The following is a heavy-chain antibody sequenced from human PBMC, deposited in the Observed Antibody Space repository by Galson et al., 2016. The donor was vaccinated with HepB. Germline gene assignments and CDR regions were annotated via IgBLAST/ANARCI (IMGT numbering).Heavy chain of an antibody. CDR1: GFRFSGYA. CDR3: AKGSIWVSAALYGMDV. D-gene: IGHD2-21*01. V-gene: IGHV3-23*01. Sequence: SLRLSCAASGFRFSGYAMTWVRQAPGKGLEWVSGISGSGEHTYYADIVKGRFTISRDNSKPTLYVQMTSLRVEDTAVYYCAKGSIWVSAALYGMDVWGQGTTVTVSS. J-gene: IGHJ6*02. CDR2: ISGSGEHT.